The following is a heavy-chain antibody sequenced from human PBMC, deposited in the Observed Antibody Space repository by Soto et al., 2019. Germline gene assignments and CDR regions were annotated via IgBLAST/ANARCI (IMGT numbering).Heavy chain of an antibody. CDR3: AKDIVPPQYQLLEWYYYGMDV. CDR2: ISYDGSNK. Sequence: PGGSLRLSCAASGFTFSSYGMHWVRQAPGKGLEWVAVISYDGSNKYYADSVKGRFTISRDNSKNTLYLQMNSLRAEDTAVYYCAKDIVPPQYQLLEWYYYGMDVWGQGTTVTVSS. D-gene: IGHD2-2*01. V-gene: IGHV3-30*18. CDR1: GFTFSSYG. J-gene: IGHJ6*02.